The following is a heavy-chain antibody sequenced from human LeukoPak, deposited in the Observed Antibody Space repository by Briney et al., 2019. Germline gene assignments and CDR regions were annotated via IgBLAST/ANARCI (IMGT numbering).Heavy chain of an antibody. V-gene: IGHV3-21*01. Sequence: GGSLRLSCAASGFTFSSYSMNWVRQAPGKGLEWVSSISRSSTYIYYSDSVKGRFTISRDNAKNSLYLQINSLRAEDTAVYYCARDADWLLDYWGQGTLVTVSS. CDR3: ARDADWLLDY. D-gene: IGHD3/OR15-3a*01. J-gene: IGHJ4*02. CDR1: GFTFSSYS. CDR2: ISRSSTYI.